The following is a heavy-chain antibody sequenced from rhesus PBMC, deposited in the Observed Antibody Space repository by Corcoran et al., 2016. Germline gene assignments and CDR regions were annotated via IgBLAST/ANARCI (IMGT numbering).Heavy chain of an antibody. D-gene: IGHD1-1*01. J-gene: IGHJ4*01. Sequence: QVQLQESGPGLVKPSETLSLTCAVSGYSISSGYGWGWIRQPPGKGLEWIGQIYGGSGSTYYNPSLKSRVTLSVDTSKNQLSLKLSSVTAADTAVYYCASGTAGTSDYWGQGVLVTVSS. CDR3: ASGTAGTSDY. V-gene: IGHV4-127*01. CDR2: IYGGSGST. CDR1: GYSISSGYG.